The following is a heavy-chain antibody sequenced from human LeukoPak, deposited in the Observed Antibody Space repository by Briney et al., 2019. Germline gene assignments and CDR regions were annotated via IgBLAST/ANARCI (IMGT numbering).Heavy chain of an antibody. D-gene: IGHD2-15*01. Sequence: GGSLRLSCAASGFTFSSYLMHWVRQAPGKGLVWVSRINSDGSSTSYAASVKGRFTISSDNAKNTLYLQMNSLRAEDTAVYYCARALGYCSGGSCSRDYYYGMDVWGQGTTVTVSS. CDR1: GFTFSSYL. CDR2: INSDGSST. CDR3: ARALGYCSGGSCSRDYYYGMDV. V-gene: IGHV3-74*01. J-gene: IGHJ6*02.